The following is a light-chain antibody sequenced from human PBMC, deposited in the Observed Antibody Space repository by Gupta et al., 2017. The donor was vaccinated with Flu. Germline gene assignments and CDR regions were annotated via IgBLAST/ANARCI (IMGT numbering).Light chain of an antibody. V-gene: IGKV1-33*01. CDR3: QQNDNLPPFI. J-gene: IGKJ4*01. CDR1: KHIRNY. CDR2: DAS. Sequence: SSVAASGGDRNTSTSQSSKHIRNYLGWYKQKPGKAPKHLIYDASNWETGVPSRLGGSGCGKYVTFTISNSQHEDIAAYYCQQNDNLPPFIFGGGTKVEIK.